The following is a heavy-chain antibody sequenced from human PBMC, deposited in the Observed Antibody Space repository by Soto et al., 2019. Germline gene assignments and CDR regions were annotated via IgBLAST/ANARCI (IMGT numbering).Heavy chain of an antibody. CDR1: GFTFSSYS. V-gene: IGHV3-48*01. D-gene: IGHD4-17*01. CDR3: AREGTKMTTVTPYYYYYGMDV. CDR2: ISSSSRTI. Sequence: GGSLRLSCAPCGFTFSSYSMNWVLQALGKGLEWVSYISSSSRTIYYADSVKGRFTISRDNAKNSLYLQMNSLRAEDTAVYYCAREGTKMTTVTPYYYYYGMDVWGQGTTVTVSS. J-gene: IGHJ6*02.